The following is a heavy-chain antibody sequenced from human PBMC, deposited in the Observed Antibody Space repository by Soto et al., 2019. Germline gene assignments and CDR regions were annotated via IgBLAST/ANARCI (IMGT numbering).Heavy chain of an antibody. CDR2: VSAYSGNT. D-gene: IGHD1-26*01. CDR1: GYSFSSHA. CDR3: HTSGNNWFDP. Sequence: QVQLVQSGAEVKKPGASVKVSCKASGYSFSSHAISWVRQAPGQGLEWVGWVSAYSGNTNYAQNFQDRVTMTADTSTSTAYMDLRSLTSDDTAVYYCHTSGNNWFDPWGQGTLVTVSS. V-gene: IGHV1-18*01. J-gene: IGHJ5*02.